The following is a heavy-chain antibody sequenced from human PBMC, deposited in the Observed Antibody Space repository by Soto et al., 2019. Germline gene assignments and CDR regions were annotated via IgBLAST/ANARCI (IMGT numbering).Heavy chain of an antibody. CDR2: IWYDGINK. D-gene: IGHD3-3*01. J-gene: IGHJ4*02. CDR1: GFTFSSHG. CDR3: TRDRGSRGYNFDY. Sequence: QVQLVESGGGVVQPGRALSLSCVASGFTFSSHGMHWVRQAPGKGLEWVAVIWYDGINKYYADSVKGRFTISRDNSKNTLYLHMNSLRAEDTAVYYCTRDRGSRGYNFDYWGQGTQVTVTS. V-gene: IGHV3-33*01.